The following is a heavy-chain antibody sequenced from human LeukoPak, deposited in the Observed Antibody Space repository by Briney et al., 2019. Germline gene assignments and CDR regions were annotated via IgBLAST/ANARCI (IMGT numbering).Heavy chain of an antibody. CDR2: VSSYSGDT. CDR3: AKDWHILTGRNCFDP. V-gene: IGHV1-18*01. Sequence: ASVRVSCKASGYTFNNYGISWVRQAPGQGLEWMGWVSSYSGDTNYAQKFQGRVTMSTDTSTSTAYMELRSLTFDDTAIYYCAKDWHILTGRNCFDPWGQGTLVTVSS. CDR1: GYTFNNYG. J-gene: IGHJ5*02. D-gene: IGHD3-9*01.